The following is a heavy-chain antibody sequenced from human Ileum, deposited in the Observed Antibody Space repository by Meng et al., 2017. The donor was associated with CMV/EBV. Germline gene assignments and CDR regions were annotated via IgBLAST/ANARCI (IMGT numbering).Heavy chain of an antibody. D-gene: IGHD3-22*01. CDR1: GFSFSSYA. Sequence: GFSFSSYAMSWVRQAPGKGLEWVSAISGSGGSTYYADAVKGRFTISRDNSKNTLYLQMNSLRAEDTAVYYCAKDLGGITMIVVEWDYWGQGTLVTVSS. V-gene: IGHV3-23*01. J-gene: IGHJ4*02. CDR3: AKDLGGITMIVVEWDY. CDR2: ISGSGGST.